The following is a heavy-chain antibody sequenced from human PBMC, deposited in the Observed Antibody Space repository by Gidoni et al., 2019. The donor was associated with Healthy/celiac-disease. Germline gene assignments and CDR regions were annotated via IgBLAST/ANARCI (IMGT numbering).Heavy chain of an antibody. CDR2: ISGSGGST. D-gene: IGHD5-12*01. CDR3: AKRRGYSGYDYKSWFDP. V-gene: IGHV3-23*01. J-gene: IGHJ5*02. Sequence: PGKGLEWVSAISGSGGSTYYADSVKGLFTISRDNSKNTLYLQMNSLRAEDTAVYYCAKRRGYSGYDYKSWFDPWGQGTLVTVSS.